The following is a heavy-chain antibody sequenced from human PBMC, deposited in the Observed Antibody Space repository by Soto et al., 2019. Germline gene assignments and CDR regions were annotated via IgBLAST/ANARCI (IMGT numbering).Heavy chain of an antibody. J-gene: IGHJ5*02. D-gene: IGHD3-3*01. Sequence: SETLSLTCTVTGGTLSGYYWTWIRQPAGGGLEWIGRIYSSGSTNYNPSLKSRVTISLDTSMSHFSLRLRSVSAADTAVYYCARGQRFSDWFDPWGQGTLVTVSS. V-gene: IGHV4-4*07. CDR1: GGTLSGYY. CDR2: IYSSGST. CDR3: ARGQRFSDWFDP.